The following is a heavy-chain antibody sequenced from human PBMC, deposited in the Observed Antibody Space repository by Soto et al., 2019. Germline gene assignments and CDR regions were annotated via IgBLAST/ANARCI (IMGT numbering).Heavy chain of an antibody. V-gene: IGHV1-69*04. D-gene: IGHD4-17*01. Sequence: SVKVSCKASGGGFGSYTRRWVRQAPGQGLEWMGRIIPILGIANYAQKFQGRVTITADKSTSTAYMELSSLRSEDTAVYYCARDQGTTVTPFDYWGQGTLVTVSS. CDR3: ARDQGTTVTPFDY. CDR1: GGGFGSYT. J-gene: IGHJ4*02. CDR2: IIPILGIA.